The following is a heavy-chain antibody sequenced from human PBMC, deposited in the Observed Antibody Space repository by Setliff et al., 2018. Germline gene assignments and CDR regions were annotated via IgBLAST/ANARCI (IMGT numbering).Heavy chain of an antibody. CDR1: GGSLRGNAIF. D-gene: IGHD1-26*01. CDR3: ARCSGSYDAFDI. Sequence: ETLSLTCTVSGGSLRGNAIFWGWIRQPPGKGLEWIGSIYYTGDPYYNPSLKSRVTMSVDTSRNQLSLKLTSVTAADTAVYYCARCSGSYDAFDIWGQGTMGTVSS. V-gene: IGHV4-39*01. J-gene: IGHJ3*02. CDR2: IYYTGDP.